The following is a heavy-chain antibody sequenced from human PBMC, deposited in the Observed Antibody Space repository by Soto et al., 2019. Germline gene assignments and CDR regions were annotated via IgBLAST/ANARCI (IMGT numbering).Heavy chain of an antibody. V-gene: IGHV1-2*02. CDR1: GYSFSDNQ. Sequence: ASVKVSFKASGYSFSDNQIHWLRRAPGQGLEWMGRINPKSDDTNYAQKFQGRVTMTRDTSIDTAYLELTGLTSDETAIYYCARKHSLDYIRWGLDPWGQGTLVTVSS. CDR3: ARKHSLDYIRWGLDP. CDR2: INPKSDDT. J-gene: IGHJ5*02. D-gene: IGHD4-4*01.